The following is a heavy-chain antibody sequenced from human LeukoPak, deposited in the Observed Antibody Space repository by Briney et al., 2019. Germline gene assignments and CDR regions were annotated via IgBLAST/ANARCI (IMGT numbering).Heavy chain of an antibody. CDR2: IIPIFGPA. CDR3: ARDIGPYDFWSCYQPHPTSYGMDV. J-gene: IGHJ6*02. Sequence: SVKVSCKASGGTFNTYAISWVRQAPGQGLQWMGGIIPIFGPANYAQKFQGRGTITADESTSTAYMELSSLRSEDMAVYYCARDIGPYDFWSCYQPHPTSYGMDVWGQGTTVTVSS. CDR1: GGTFNTYA. V-gene: IGHV1-69*13. D-gene: IGHD3-3*01.